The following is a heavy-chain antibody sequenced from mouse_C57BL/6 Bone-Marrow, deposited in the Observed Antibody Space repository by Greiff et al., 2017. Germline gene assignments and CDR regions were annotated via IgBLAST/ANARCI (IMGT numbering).Heavy chain of an antibody. CDR1: GYTFTSYW. Sequence: VQLQQPGAELVKPGASVKISCKASGYTFTSYWITWVKQRPGQGLEWIGDIYPGSGSTNYNEKFKSKATLTVDTSSSTAYMQLSSLTSEDSAVYYCARGGLYDGYYWYFDVWGTGTTVTVSS. J-gene: IGHJ1*03. V-gene: IGHV1-55*01. D-gene: IGHD2-3*01. CDR2: IYPGSGST. CDR3: ARGGLYDGYYWYFDV.